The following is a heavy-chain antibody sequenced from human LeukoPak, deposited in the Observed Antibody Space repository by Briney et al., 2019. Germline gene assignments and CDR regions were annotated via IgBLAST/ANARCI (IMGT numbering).Heavy chain of an antibody. CDR3: GKTTTGYSSGRYPGWPVDY. D-gene: IGHD6-19*01. CDR1: GFTFNNYA. J-gene: IGHJ4*02. Sequence: PGGSLRLSCVASGFTFNNYAMYWVRQAPGKGLEWVSGIFGSGGNAHYADSVKGRFTISRDNSKNTVYLQINSLRVEDTAVYYCGKTTTGYSSGRYPGWPVDYWGQGSLVTVSS. V-gene: IGHV3-23*01. CDR2: IFGSGGNA.